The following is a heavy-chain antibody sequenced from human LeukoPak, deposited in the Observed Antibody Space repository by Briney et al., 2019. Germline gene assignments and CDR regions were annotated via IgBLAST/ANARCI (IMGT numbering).Heavy chain of an antibody. CDR1: GYTFTSYD. CDR3: ARGSVEMATIVDY. J-gene: IGHJ4*02. V-gene: IGHV1-8*01. D-gene: IGHD5-24*01. CDR2: MNPNSGNT. Sequence: GASVTVSCKASGYTFTSYDINWVRQATGQGLEWMGWMNPNSGNTGYAQKFQGRVTMTRNTSTSTAYMELSSLRSEDTAVYYCARGSVEMATIVDYWGQGTLVTVSS.